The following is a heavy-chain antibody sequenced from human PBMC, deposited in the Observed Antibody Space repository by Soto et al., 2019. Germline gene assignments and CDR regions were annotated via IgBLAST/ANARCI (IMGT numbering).Heavy chain of an antibody. CDR3: ARWSITDSSSDY. V-gene: IGHV3-64*01. CDR2: ISSNGGST. J-gene: IGHJ4*02. Sequence: EVQLVESGGGLVQPGGSLRLSCAASGFTFSSYAMHWVRQAPGKGLEYVSAISSNGGSTYYAYSVKGRFTISRDNSKNTLYLQMGRLRAEDMAVYYCARWSITDSSSDYWGQGTLVTVSS. D-gene: IGHD6-6*01. CDR1: GFTFSSYA.